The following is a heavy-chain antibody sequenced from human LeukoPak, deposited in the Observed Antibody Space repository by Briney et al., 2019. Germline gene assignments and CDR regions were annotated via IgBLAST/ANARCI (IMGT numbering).Heavy chain of an antibody. D-gene: IGHD3-10*01. J-gene: IGHJ4*02. Sequence: PGGSLRLSCAGSGFTFGNYAMHWVRQAPGKGLEWVSGISWNSGSIGYADSVKGRFTISRDNAKNSLYLQMNSLRAEDTALYYCAKDIVGYYGSGSLDYWGQGTLVTVSS. CDR1: GFTFGNYA. CDR2: ISWNSGSI. CDR3: AKDIVGYYGSGSLDY. V-gene: IGHV3-9*01.